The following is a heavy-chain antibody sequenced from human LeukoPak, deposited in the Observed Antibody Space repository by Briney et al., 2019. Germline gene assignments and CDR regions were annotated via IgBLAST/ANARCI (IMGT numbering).Heavy chain of an antibody. J-gene: IGHJ6*02. CDR3: ARISRYFDWLEYYYYGMDV. Sequence: ASVKVSCKVSGYTLTELPMHWVRQAPGKGLEWMGGFDPEDGETIYAQKFQGRVTMTRNTSISTAYMELSSLRSEDTAVYYCARISRYFDWLEYYYYGMDVWGQGTTVTVSS. CDR1: GYTLTELP. V-gene: IGHV1-24*01. D-gene: IGHD3-9*01. CDR2: FDPEDGET.